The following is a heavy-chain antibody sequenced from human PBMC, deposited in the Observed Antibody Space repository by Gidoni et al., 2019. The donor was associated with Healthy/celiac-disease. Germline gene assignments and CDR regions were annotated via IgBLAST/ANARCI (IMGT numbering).Heavy chain of an antibody. Sequence: QVQLQESGPGLVKPSRTLSLTCPVSGGSISSGGYYWSWIRQHPGKGLEWIGYIYYSGSTYYNPSLKSRVTISVDTSKNQFSLKLSSVTAADTAVYYCARSVTYYYYYGMDVWGQGTTVTVSS. J-gene: IGHJ6*02. CDR2: IYYSGST. CDR1: GGSISSGGYY. D-gene: IGHD4-17*01. CDR3: ARSVTYYYYYGMDV. V-gene: IGHV4-31*03.